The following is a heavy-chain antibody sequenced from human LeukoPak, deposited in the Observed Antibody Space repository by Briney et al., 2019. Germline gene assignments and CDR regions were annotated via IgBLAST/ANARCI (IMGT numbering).Heavy chain of an antibody. CDR2: FKSKRDGGTI. Sequence: GGSLRLSCAASGFTFSNAWMNWVRQAPGKGLEWVGRFKSKRDGGTIDYAAPVKGRFTISRDDSENTLDLQMGSLKTEDTAVYYCIADLPNSYYGLDVWGQGTTVTVSS. CDR3: IADLPNSYYGLDV. J-gene: IGHJ6*02. CDR1: GFTFSNAW. V-gene: IGHV3-15*01. D-gene: IGHD5-24*01.